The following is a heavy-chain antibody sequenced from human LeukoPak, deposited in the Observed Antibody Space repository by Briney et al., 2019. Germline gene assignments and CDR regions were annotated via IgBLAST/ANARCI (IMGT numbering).Heavy chain of an antibody. CDR3: AKGDYDLGVYFDY. CDR2: IRGDGATK. V-gene: IGHV3-23*01. D-gene: IGHD3-3*01. Sequence: PGGSLRLSCAASGFTFSTYAMTWVRQAPGKGLEWVSAIRGDGATKFYADSVKGRFTISRDNSKNTLYLQMNSLRAEDTAVHYCAKGDYDLGVYFDYWGQGTLVTVSS. J-gene: IGHJ4*02. CDR1: GFTFSTYA.